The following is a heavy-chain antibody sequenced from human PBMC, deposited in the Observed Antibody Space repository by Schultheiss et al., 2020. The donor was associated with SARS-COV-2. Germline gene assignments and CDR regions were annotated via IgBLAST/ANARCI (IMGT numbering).Heavy chain of an antibody. Sequence: SETLSLTCTVSGGSISSYYWSWIRQPPGKGLEWIGSIYYSGSTYYNPSLKSRVTISVDTSKNQFSLKLSSVTAADTAVYYCARSGYDAFDIWGQGTMVTVSS. D-gene: IGHD5-18*01. CDR1: GGSISSYY. CDR3: ARSGYDAFDI. J-gene: IGHJ3*02. CDR2: IYYSGST. V-gene: IGHV4-59*01.